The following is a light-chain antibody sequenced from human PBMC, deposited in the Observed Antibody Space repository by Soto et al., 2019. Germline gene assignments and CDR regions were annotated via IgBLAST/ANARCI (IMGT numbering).Light chain of an antibody. CDR2: AAS. J-gene: IGKJ1*01. V-gene: IGKV3-20*01. CDR1: QSFSSNY. Sequence: EIQLTQSPRSLSSSPGERATLSCRASQSFSSNYLAWYQQKPGQLPKLVIYAASSRATGIPYRFSGSGSGTDFSLTISRLQPEDVATYFCQKYSSSPRTFGQGTKVDIK. CDR3: QKYSSSPRT.